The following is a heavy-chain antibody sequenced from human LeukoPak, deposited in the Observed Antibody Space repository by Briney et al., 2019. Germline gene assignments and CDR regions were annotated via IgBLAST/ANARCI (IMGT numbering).Heavy chain of an antibody. CDR1: GFTFSSYE. D-gene: IGHD6-19*01. V-gene: IGHV3-48*03. CDR2: ISSSGSTI. CDR3: ARDGRQWLVSYFDY. Sequence: GGSLRLSCAASGFTFSSYEMNWVRQAPGKGLEWVSYISSSGSTIYYADSVKGRFTISRDNAKNSLYLQMNSLRAEDTAVYCCARDGRQWLVSYFDYWGQGTLVTVSS. J-gene: IGHJ4*02.